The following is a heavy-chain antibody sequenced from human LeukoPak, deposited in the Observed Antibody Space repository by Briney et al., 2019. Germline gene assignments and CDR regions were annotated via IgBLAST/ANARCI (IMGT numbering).Heavy chain of an antibody. J-gene: IGHJ5*02. CDR3: VRFAAGPDPYYP. CDR2: FDPEDGET. Sequence: ASVKVSCKVSGYTLTELSMHWVRQAPGRGLEWMGGFDPEDGETIYAQNFQGRVTMTEDTSTDTAYMELNNLTSEDTAVYYCVRFAAGPDPYYPWGQGTLVTVSS. D-gene: IGHD6-25*01. V-gene: IGHV1-24*01. CDR1: GYTLTELS.